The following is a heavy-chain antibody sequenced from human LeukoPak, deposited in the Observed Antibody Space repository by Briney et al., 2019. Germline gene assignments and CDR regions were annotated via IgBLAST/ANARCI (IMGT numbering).Heavy chain of an antibody. CDR2: IRYDGRNK. Sequence: GGSLRLSCAASGFTFRSYGMHGVGQAPGRGLEGVAFIRYDGRNKYYADSVKGRFTSSRDNSKNPLYLHTNSPRAEDTAVYSCAKVEEWLLTDASYMDVWGKGTTVTISS. J-gene: IGHJ6*03. CDR1: GFTFRSYG. CDR3: AKVEEWLLTDASYMDV. V-gene: IGHV3-30*02. D-gene: IGHD3-3*01.